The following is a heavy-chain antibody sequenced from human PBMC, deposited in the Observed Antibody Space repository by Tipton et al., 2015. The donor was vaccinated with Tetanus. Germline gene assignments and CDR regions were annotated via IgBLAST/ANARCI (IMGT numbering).Heavy chain of an antibody. Sequence: QLVQSGAEVKKPGASVKVSCKASGYMFTGYYLHWVRLAPGQGLEWMGWINPNNGGRDYARKFQGRVTMTRDTAIRTAYMELSSLRSDDTAVYYCARGNRGSSWYLWGQGTLVTVSS. V-gene: IGHV1-2*02. CDR1: GYMFTGYY. CDR3: ARGNRGSSWYL. J-gene: IGHJ4*02. CDR2: INPNNGGR. D-gene: IGHD6-13*01.